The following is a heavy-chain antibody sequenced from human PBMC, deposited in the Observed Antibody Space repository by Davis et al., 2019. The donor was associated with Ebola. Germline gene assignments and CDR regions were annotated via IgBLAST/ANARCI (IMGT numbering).Heavy chain of an antibody. V-gene: IGHV5-51*01. Sequence: GESLKISCKGSGYSFTSYWIGWVRQMPGKGLEWMGIIYPGDSDTRYSPSFQGQVTISVDTSTRTVHLQWSSLKASDTAMYYCARGTSLARNFDYWGQGTLVTVSS. CDR1: GYSFTSYW. CDR2: IYPGDSDT. J-gene: IGHJ4*02. CDR3: ARGTSLARNFDY. D-gene: IGHD3-3*02.